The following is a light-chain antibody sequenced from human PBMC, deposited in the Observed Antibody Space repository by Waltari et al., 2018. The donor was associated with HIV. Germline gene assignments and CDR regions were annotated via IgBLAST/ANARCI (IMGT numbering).Light chain of an antibody. CDR2: GAS. CDR3: LLRNSWPLT. J-gene: IGKJ4*01. Sequence: EIVLTQSPPTLSLSPGERATLTCRASQSVSSSLAWYHLKPGQAPRPLIYGASNRATGIPARFSGGGAVTDFTLTSSSLEPEDFAVYYCLLRNSWPLTVGGGTRVEIK. V-gene: IGKV3-11*01. CDR1: QSVSSS.